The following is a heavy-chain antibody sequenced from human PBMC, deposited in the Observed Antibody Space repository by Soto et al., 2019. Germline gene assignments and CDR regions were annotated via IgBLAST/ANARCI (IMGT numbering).Heavy chain of an antibody. D-gene: IGHD4-17*01. Sequence: QVQLQQWGAGLLKPSETLSLTCAVYGGSFSGYYWSWIRQPPGKGLEWIGEINHTGSNNYNPSLKSGVTRSIDTYKNQFSLKLSSVTAADTAVYYCARGLLYGGLDYWGQGTLVTVSS. CDR2: INHTGSN. CDR1: GGSFSGYY. CDR3: ARGLLYGGLDY. J-gene: IGHJ4*02. V-gene: IGHV4-34*01.